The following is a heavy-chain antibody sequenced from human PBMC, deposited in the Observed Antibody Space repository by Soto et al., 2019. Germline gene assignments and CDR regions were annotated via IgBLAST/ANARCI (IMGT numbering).Heavy chain of an antibody. J-gene: IGHJ6*03. V-gene: IGHV6-1*01. Sequence: SQTLSLTCAISGDSVSSNSAAWNWIRQSPSRGLEWLGRAYYRSQWYYDSAVSVRSRITVIPDTSKNQFSLKLSSVTAADTAVYYCARPRTHYGDRYYYYYMDVWGKGTTVTVSS. D-gene: IGHD4-17*01. CDR1: GDSVSSNSAA. CDR2: AYYRSQWYY. CDR3: ARPRTHYGDRYYYYYMDV.